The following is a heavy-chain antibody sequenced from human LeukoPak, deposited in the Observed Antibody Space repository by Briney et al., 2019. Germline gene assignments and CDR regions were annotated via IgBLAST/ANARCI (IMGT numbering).Heavy chain of an antibody. CDR3: ARGVAYGSGSYYNNWFDP. CDR1: GYTFTGYY. CDR2: INPNSGGT. Sequence: GASVKVSCKASGYTFTGYYMHWVRQAPGQGLEWMGWINPNSGGTNYAQKFQGRVTMTRDTSISTAYTELSRLRSDDTAVYYCARGVAYGSGSYYNNWFDPWGQGTLVTVSS. J-gene: IGHJ5*02. V-gene: IGHV1-2*02. D-gene: IGHD3-10*01.